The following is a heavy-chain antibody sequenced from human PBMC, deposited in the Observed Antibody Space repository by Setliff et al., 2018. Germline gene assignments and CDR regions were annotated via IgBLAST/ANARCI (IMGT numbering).Heavy chain of an antibody. CDR2: ITRDGDST. CDR1: GFTFDDYT. D-gene: IGHD2-2*01. CDR3: GRGLPARSTSKYYVDV. Sequence: PGESLKISCAASGFTFDDYTMHWARQGPGKGLEWVSLITRDGDSTYYVDSVKGRFTISRGNSKNSLYLQMNSLRTEDTALYYCGRGLPARSTSKYYVDVWGKGTTVTVSS. V-gene: IGHV3-43*01. J-gene: IGHJ6*03.